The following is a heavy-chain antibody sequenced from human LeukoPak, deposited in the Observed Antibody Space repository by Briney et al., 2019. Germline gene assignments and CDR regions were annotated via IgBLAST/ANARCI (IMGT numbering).Heavy chain of an antibody. V-gene: IGHV4-59*08. Sequence: SETLSLTCTVSRGSITSYYWSWIRQPPGKGLEWIGSIYHSGSTYYNPSLKSRVTISVDTSKNQFSLKLSSVTAADTAVYYCARAQLYELLCWGQGTLVTVSS. J-gene: IGHJ4*02. CDR1: RGSITSYY. D-gene: IGHD1-26*01. CDR2: IYHSGST. CDR3: ARAQLYELLC.